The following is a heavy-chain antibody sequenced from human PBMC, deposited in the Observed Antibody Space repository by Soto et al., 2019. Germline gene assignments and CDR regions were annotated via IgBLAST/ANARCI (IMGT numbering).Heavy chain of an antibody. CDR2: ISSSSSYI. V-gene: IGHV3-21*01. CDR3: ARDMLAAAGTEKNLFDYYGMDV. Sequence: EVQLVESGGGLVKPGGSLRLSCAASGFTFSSYSMNWVRQAPGKGLEWVSSISSSSSYIYYADSVKGRFTISRDNAKNSLYLQMNSLRAEDTAVYYCARDMLAAAGTEKNLFDYYGMDVWGQGTTVTGSS. J-gene: IGHJ6*02. D-gene: IGHD6-13*01. CDR1: GFTFSSYS.